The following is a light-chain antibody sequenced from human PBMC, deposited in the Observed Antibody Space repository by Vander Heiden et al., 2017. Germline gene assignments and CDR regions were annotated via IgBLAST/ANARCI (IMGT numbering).Light chain of an antibody. V-gene: IGKV1-39*01. CDR1: QSISNY. J-gene: IGKJ1*01. CDR2: AAS. CDR3: QQSYTIPWT. Sequence: QLTQSPSSLSASVGDRVAITCRASQSISNYLNWFQQIPGKAPKVLIYAASSLQSGVPSRFGGSGSGTDFTLTITSLQPEDSAIYYCQQSYTIPWTFGQGTKVEI.